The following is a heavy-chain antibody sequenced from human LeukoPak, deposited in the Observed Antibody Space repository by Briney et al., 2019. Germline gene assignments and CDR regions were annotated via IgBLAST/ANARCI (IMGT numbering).Heavy chain of an antibody. CDR2: ISSTSSYI. V-gene: IGHV3-21*01. J-gene: IGHJ3*02. CDR3: ARARADPDCSGASCYRYTFDI. D-gene: IGHD2-15*01. CDR1: GFTFSIYS. Sequence: GGSLRLSCAASGFTFSIYSMTWVRQAPGKGLEWVSSISSTSSYIYYADSLKGRFTISRDNAKNSLYLQMNSLRAEDTALYYCARARADPDCSGASCYRYTFDIWGQGTMVTVSS.